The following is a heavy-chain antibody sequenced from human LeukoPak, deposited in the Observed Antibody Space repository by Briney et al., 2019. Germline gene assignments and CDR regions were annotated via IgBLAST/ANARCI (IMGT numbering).Heavy chain of an antibody. CDR1: GGSISSSDW. V-gene: IGHV4-4*02. Sequence: PSGTLSLTCAVSGGSISSSDWWRWVRQPPGKGLEWIGEIYHGGSTNYNPSLKSRVTMSVDKSKNQFSLKLSSVTAADTAVYYCARLTSNGAIYFEYWGQGTLVTVSS. CDR3: ARLTSNGAIYFEY. J-gene: IGHJ4*02. CDR2: IYHGGST. D-gene: IGHD2-2*01.